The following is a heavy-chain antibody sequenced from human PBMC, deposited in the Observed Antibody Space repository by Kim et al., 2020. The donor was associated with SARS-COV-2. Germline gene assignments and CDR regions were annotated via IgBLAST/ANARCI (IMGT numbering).Heavy chain of an antibody. CDR1: GFTFSSYG. V-gene: IGHV3-30*18. CDR3: AKAPPGILWFGDQEYYF. D-gene: IGHD3-10*01. Sequence: GGSLRLSCAASGFTFSSYGMHWVRQAPGKGLEWVAVISYDGSNKYYADSVKGRFTISRDNSKNTLYLQMNSLRAEDTAVYYCAKAPPGILWFGDQEYYF. CDR2: ISYDGSNK. J-gene: IGHJ4*01.